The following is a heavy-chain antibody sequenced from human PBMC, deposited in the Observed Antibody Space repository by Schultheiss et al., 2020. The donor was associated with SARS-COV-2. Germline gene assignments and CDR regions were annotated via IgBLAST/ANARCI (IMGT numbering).Heavy chain of an antibody. D-gene: IGHD4/OR15-4a*01. J-gene: IGHJ6*02. CDR1: GYTFTGYY. CDR2: INPNSGGT. CDR3: ATTDDGYGTYYYYGMDV. V-gene: IGHV1-2*04. Sequence: ASVKVSCKASGYTFTGYYMHWVRQAPGQGLEWMGWINPNSGGTNYAQKFQGWVTMTRDTSISTAYMELSSLRSEDTAVYYCATTDDGYGTYYYYGMDVWGQGTTVTVSS.